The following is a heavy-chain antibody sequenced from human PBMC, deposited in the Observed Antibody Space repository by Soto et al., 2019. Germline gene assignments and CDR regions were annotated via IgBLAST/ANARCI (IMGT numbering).Heavy chain of an antibody. CDR3: VRTSLVVAAATREDY. CDR1: GLTFSSYW. CDR2: INSDGSST. V-gene: IGHV3-74*01. Sequence: GGSLRLSCAASGLTFSSYWMHWVRQAPGKGLVWVSRINSDGSSTSYADSVKGRLTISRDNAKNTLYLQMNSLSAEDTAVYYCVRTSLVVAAATREDYWGQGTLVTVSS. J-gene: IGHJ4*02. D-gene: IGHD2-15*01.